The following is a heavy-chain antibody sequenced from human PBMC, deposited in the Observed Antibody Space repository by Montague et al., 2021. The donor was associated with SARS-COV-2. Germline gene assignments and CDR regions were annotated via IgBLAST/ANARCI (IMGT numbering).Heavy chain of an antibody. CDR3: ARGGGLRNYGMDA. Sequence: SLRLSCAASGFTVTSNYMSWVRQAPGKGLEWVSVIYDGGSTYYAXSVKGRFTISRDNSKNTLYLQMNSLRAEDTAVYYCARGGGLRNYGMDAWGQGTTVTVSS. D-gene: IGHD5-12*01. V-gene: IGHV3-53*01. CDR1: GFTVTSNY. J-gene: IGHJ6*02. CDR2: IYDGGST.